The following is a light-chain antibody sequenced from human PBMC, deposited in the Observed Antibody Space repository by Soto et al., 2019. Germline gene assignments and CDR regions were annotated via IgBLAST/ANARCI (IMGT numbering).Light chain of an antibody. CDR3: QQRSDWLIT. CDR2: DAS. V-gene: IGKV3-11*01. Sequence: EIVLKQSPATLSLSPGERAPLSCRARQSVSTYLAWYQQKPGQAPRLLIYDASHKATGIPARFSGSGSGTYFTLTISSLEPEEFAVYYCQQRSDWLITFGQGTRLEIK. J-gene: IGKJ5*01. CDR1: QSVSTY.